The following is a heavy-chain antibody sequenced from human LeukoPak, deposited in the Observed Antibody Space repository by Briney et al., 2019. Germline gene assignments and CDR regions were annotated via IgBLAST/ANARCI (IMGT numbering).Heavy chain of an antibody. J-gene: IGHJ4*02. CDR2: MNPNRGNT. CDR1: GYTFTSYD. V-gene: IGHV1-8*01. D-gene: IGHD5-24*01. Sequence: ASVKVSCKASGYTFTSYDINWVRQATGQGLEWMGWMNPNRGNTGYAQKFQGRVTMTRNTSISTAYMELSSLRSEDTAVYYCARGKARDGYNYPGIFDYWGQGTLVTVSS. CDR3: ARGKARDGYNYPGIFDY.